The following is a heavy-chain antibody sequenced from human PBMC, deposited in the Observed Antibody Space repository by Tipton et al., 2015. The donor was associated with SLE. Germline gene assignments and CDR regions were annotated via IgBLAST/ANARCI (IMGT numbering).Heavy chain of an antibody. J-gene: IGHJ3*02. CDR2: IWYDGSNE. CDR3: ARGSYYDTSGWHDAFDI. V-gene: IGHV3-33*01. D-gene: IGHD3-22*01. CDR1: GLTLSPHG. Sequence: SLRLSCAASGLTLSPHGMQWVRQAPGKGLEWVAVIWYDGSNEYYADSVKGRSTISRDNSKNMLYLQMSSLRAEDTAVYYCARGSYYDTSGWHDAFDIWGQGTMVTVSS.